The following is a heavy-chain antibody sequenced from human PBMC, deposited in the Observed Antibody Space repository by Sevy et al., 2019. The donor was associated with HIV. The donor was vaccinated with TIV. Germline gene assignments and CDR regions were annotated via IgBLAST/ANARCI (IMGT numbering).Heavy chain of an antibody. CDR1: RFTFNTYA. Sequence: GGSLRLSCAASRFTFNTYAMHWVRQAPGKGLDWVAFISYDGTNEYYADSVKGRFTISRDNSKNTLYLQMNSLRAEDTAVYYCARDGVSSGWYRGYYFDYWAQGTLVTVSS. CDR3: ARDGVSSGWYRGYYFDY. V-gene: IGHV3-30*04. D-gene: IGHD6-19*01. J-gene: IGHJ4*02. CDR2: ISYDGTNE.